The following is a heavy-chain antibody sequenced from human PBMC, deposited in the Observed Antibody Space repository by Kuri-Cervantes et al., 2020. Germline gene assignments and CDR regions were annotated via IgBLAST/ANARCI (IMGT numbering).Heavy chain of an antibody. Sequence: GESLKISCAASGFTFSSYAMHWVRQAPGKGLEWVANIKQDGSEKYYVDSVKGRFTISGDNAKNSLYLQMNGLRAEDTAVYYCARGDQGDFDYWGQGTLVTVSS. V-gene: IGHV3-7*01. CDR3: ARGDQGDFDY. CDR1: GFTFSSYA. CDR2: IKQDGSEK. J-gene: IGHJ4*02.